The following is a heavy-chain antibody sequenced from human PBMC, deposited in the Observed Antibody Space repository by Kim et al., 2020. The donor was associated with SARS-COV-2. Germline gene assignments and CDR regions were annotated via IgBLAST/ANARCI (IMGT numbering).Heavy chain of an antibody. D-gene: IGHD3-10*01. V-gene: IGHV3-11*06. CDR3: ARVRPRGGSGYYYYGMDV. J-gene: IGHJ6*02. Sequence: KGRFTISRDNAKNSLYLQMNSLRAEDTAVYYCARVRPRGGSGYYYYGMDVWGQGTTVTVSS.